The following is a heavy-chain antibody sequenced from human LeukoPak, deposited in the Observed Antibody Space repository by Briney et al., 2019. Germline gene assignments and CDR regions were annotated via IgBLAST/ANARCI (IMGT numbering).Heavy chain of an antibody. J-gene: IGHJ4*02. CDR3: AKSMIVVVAYDY. V-gene: IGHV3-30*02. D-gene: IGHD3-22*01. Sequence: GGSLRLSCAASGFTFNNYGMHWVRQAPGKGLEWVAFIRYNGNNQYYADSVKGRFTISRDNSKNTLYLQMNSLRAEDTAVYYCAKSMIVVVAYDYWGQGTLVTVSS. CDR2: IRYNGNNQ. CDR1: GFTFNNYG.